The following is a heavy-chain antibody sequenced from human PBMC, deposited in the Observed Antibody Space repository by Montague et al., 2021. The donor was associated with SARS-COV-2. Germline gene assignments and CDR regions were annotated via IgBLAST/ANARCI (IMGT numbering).Heavy chain of an antibody. CDR3: AHSGPATQDYYCYYGMDV. CDR2: IYWDDDK. J-gene: IGHJ6*02. CDR1: GFSLSTSGVG. Sequence: PALVKPTQTLTLTCTFSGFSLSTSGVGVGWIRQPPGKALEWLALIYWDDDKRYSPSLKSRLTITKDTSKNQVVLTMTNMDPVDIATYYCAHSGPATQDYYCYYGMDVWGQRTTVTVSS. D-gene: IGHD2-2*01. V-gene: IGHV2-5*02.